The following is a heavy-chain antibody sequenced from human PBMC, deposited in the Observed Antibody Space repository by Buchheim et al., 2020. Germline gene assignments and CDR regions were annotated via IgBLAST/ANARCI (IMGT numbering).Heavy chain of an antibody. Sequence: QVQLQESGPGLVKPSQTLSLTCTVSGGSISSGDYYWRWIRQPPGKGLEWIGYIYYSGSTYYNPSLKSRVTISVDTSKNQFSLKLSSVTAADTAVYYCARDLVNRITMVRGDRNYYYGMDVWGQGTT. V-gene: IGHV4-30-4*01. D-gene: IGHD3-10*01. CDR2: IYYSGST. CDR1: GGSISSGDYY. CDR3: ARDLVNRITMVRGDRNYYYGMDV. J-gene: IGHJ6*02.